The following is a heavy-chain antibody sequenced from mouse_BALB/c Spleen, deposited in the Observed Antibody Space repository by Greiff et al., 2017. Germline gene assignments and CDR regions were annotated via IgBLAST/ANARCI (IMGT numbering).Heavy chain of an antibody. V-gene: IGHV1-14*01. CDR2: INPYNDST. J-gene: IGHJ2*01. CDR3: TRCLEALYYFDY. Sequence: EVQLQQSGPELVKPGASVKMSCKASGYTFTSYVMHWVKQKPGQGLEWIGYINPYNDSTKYNEKFKGKTTLTSDKSSSTAYMALSSLTSEDSAVYYCTRCLEALYYFDYWGQGTTLTVSS. D-gene: IGHD3-2*02. CDR1: GYTFTSYV.